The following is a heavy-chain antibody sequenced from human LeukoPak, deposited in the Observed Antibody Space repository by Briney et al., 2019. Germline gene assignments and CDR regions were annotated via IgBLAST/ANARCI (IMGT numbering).Heavy chain of an antibody. D-gene: IGHD3/OR15-3a*01. Sequence: SETLPLTCTVSGDSISSSKKYWGWVRQPPGKGLEWIGSIYYSGNTYYNPSLKSRVTISLDTSRNQFSLRLSSVTAADTADYYCARAQGNGLIDFWGQGTLVTVSS. V-gene: IGHV4-39*01. J-gene: IGHJ4*02. CDR3: ARAQGNGLIDF. CDR2: IYYSGNT. CDR1: GDSISSSKKY.